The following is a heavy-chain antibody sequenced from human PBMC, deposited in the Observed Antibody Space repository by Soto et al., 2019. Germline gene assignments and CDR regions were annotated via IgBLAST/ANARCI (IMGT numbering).Heavy chain of an antibody. D-gene: IGHD3-10*01. V-gene: IGHV3-11*06. CDR1: GFTFSDYY. CDR3: ARDSSLDVRPLDH. CDR2: ISGSRSYA. Sequence: GGALRLSCAASGFTFSDYYMSWIRQAPGKGLEWVSYISGSRSYAKYADSVKGRFTISRDNTKKSLYLQMNSLRAEDTAVYYCARDSSLDVRPLDHWGQGTLVTVSS. J-gene: IGHJ4*02.